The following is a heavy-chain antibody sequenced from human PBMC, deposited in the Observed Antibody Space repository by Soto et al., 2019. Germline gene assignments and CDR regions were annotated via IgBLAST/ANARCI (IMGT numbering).Heavy chain of an antibody. CDR3: ARLGKYYQSLDT. Sequence: PSETLSLTCTVSGASCSPNYWTWIRQSPGKGLEWVGYIYYGGSTSYNPSLKSRVTISLETSRSQFSLRLSSVTAADTAVYYCARLGKYYQSLDTWGPGTLVTVSS. CDR2: IYYGGST. J-gene: IGHJ5*02. V-gene: IGHV4-59*08. CDR1: GASCSPNY. D-gene: IGHD2-2*01.